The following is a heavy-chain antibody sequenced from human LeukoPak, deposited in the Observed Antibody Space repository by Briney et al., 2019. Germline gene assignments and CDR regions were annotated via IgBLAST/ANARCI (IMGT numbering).Heavy chain of an antibody. D-gene: IGHD6-25*01. J-gene: IGHJ4*02. V-gene: IGHV3-23*01. Sequence: GGSLRLSCAASGFSFSSHAMTWVHQSPGQGLEWVAAISGSGTATYYAGSAKGRFTISRDNSKNTLYLQMNSLRADDTAVFYCAKFFAPSGGASGWPWTMDYWGQGALVTVSS. CDR3: AKFFAPSGGASGWPWTMDY. CDR1: GFSFSSHA. CDR2: ISGSGTAT.